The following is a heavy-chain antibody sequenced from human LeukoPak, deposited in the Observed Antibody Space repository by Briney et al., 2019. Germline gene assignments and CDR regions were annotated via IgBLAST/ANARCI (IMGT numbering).Heavy chain of an antibody. J-gene: IGHJ4*02. CDR2: INHSGST. CDR3: ARGRGFWSGYHSTIDY. D-gene: IGHD3-3*01. V-gene: IGHV4-34*01. CDR1: GGSFSGYY. Sequence: PSETLSLTCAVYGGSFSGYYWSWIRQPPGKGLEWIGEINHSGSTNYNPSLKSRVTISVDTSKNQFSLKLSSVTAADTAVYYCARGRGFWSGYHSTIDYWGQGTLVTVSS.